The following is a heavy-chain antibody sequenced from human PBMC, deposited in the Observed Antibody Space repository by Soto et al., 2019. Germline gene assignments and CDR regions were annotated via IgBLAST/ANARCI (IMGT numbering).Heavy chain of an antibody. CDR1: GFTFSNAW. D-gene: IGHD6-19*01. CDR3: ITYSSGWYRDY. J-gene: IGHJ4*02. Sequence: EVQLVESGGGLVKPGGSLRLSCAASGFTFSNAWMNWVRQAPGKGLEWVGRIKSKTHGGTTDYAAPVKGRFTISRDDSKNTLYLQMNSLKTEDTAVYYCITYSSGWYRDYWGQGTLVTVSS. V-gene: IGHV3-15*07. CDR2: IKSKTHGGTT.